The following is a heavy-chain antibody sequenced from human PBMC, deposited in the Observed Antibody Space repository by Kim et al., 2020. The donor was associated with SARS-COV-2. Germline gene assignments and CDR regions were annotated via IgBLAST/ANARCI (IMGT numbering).Heavy chain of an antibody. V-gene: IGHV3-21*04. Sequence: GGSLRLSCAASGFTFRSYSMNWVRQAPGKGLEWVSSISSESSYIYYADSVRGRFTISRDNAKNSLFLQMSSLRAEDTAVYYCARAPSGTYYVHFDYWGQGTLATVSS. J-gene: IGHJ4*02. CDR2: ISSESSYI. CDR3: ARAPSGTYYVHFDY. D-gene: IGHD1-26*01. CDR1: GFTFRSYS.